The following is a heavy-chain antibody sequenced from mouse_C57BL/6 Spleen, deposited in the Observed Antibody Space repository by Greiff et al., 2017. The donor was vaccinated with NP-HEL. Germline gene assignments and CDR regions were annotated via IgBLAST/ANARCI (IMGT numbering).Heavy chain of an antibody. V-gene: IGHV1-82*01. J-gene: IGHJ2*01. D-gene: IGHD2-4*01. CDR1: GYAFSSSW. CDR2: IYPGDGDT. Sequence: VQLQQSGPELVKPGASVKISCKASGYAFSSSWMNWVKQRPGKGLEWIGRIYPGDGDTNYNGKFKGKATLTADKSSSTAYMQLSSLTSEDSAVYFCARFDYGVFDYWGQGTTLTVSA. CDR3: ARFDYGVFDY.